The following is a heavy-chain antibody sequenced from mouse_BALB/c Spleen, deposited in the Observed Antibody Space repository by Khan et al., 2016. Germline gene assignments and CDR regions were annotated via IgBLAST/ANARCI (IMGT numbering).Heavy chain of an antibody. CDR2: ISYSGST. J-gene: IGHJ3*01. D-gene: IGHD4-1*02. CDR1: GYSITSDYA. V-gene: IGHV3-2*02. Sequence: EVQLQESGPGLVKPSQSLSLTCTVTGYSITSDYAWNWIRQFPGNKLEWMGYISYSGSTSYNPYLKSRISITRDTSKNQFFLQFNSVTTEDTATYYLAINWDEDDYWVQGTLVTVSA. CDR3: AINWDEDDY.